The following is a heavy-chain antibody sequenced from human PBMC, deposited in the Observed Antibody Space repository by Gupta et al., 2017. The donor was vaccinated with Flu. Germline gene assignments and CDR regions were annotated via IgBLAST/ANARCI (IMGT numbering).Heavy chain of an antibody. CDR3: ARDVRATMIVVVRDYYYYYGMDV. Sequence: EVQLVESGGGLVQPGGSLRLSCAASGFTFSSYEMNWVRQAPGKGLEWVSYISSSGSTIYYADSVKGRFTISRDNAKNSLYLQMNSLRAEDTAVYYCARDVRATMIVVVRDYYYYYGMDVWGQGTTVTVSS. D-gene: IGHD3-22*01. J-gene: IGHJ6*02. CDR1: GFTFSSYE. V-gene: IGHV3-48*03. CDR2: ISSSGSTI.